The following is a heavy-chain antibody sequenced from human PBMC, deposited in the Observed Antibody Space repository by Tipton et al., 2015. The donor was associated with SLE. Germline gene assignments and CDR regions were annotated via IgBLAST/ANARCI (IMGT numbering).Heavy chain of an antibody. CDR1: GDSFSSGSSS. Sequence: TLSLTCTVSGDSFSSGSSSWNWVRQPAGKGLEWIGLIYNSGITNYNPSLQSRVTISVDTSKNQFSLKLSSVTAADTAVYYCARAGGGDSNWFDPWGQGTLVTVSS. D-gene: IGHD2-21*01. J-gene: IGHJ5*02. CDR2: IYNSGIT. CDR3: ARAGGGDSNWFDP. V-gene: IGHV4-61*02.